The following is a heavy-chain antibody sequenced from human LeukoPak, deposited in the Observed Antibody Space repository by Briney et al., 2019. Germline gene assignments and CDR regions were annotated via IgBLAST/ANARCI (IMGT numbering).Heavy chain of an antibody. D-gene: IGHD6-19*01. CDR1: GFTFSNYW. Sequence: PGGSLRLSCAVSGFTFSNYWMSWVRQAPGKGLEWVANIKQDGSEKYYVDSVKGRFTISRDNAKNSLYLQMNSLRAEDTAVYYCARDRGWYSSGWYRYFDYWGQGTLVTVSS. CDR3: ARDRGWYSSGWYRYFDY. CDR2: IKQDGSEK. V-gene: IGHV3-7*03. J-gene: IGHJ4*02.